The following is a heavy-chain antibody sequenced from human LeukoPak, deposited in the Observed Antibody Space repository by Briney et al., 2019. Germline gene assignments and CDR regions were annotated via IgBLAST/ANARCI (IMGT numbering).Heavy chain of an antibody. D-gene: IGHD1-14*01. CDR3: AREGTVRWFDP. CDR1: NYSISSGSY. J-gene: IGHJ5*02. Sequence: PSETLSLTCIVPNYSISSGSYWTWIRQPPGRGLEWIGGIYHSGYTFYNPSLKSRVTISVDTSKNEFSLKLNSVTAADTALYYCAREGTVRWFDPWGQGTLVTVYS. CDR2: IYHSGYT. V-gene: IGHV4-38-2*02.